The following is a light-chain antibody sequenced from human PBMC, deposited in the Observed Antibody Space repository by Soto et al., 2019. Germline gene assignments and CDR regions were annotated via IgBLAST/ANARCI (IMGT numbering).Light chain of an antibody. CDR2: YTS. CDR1: QSVSSD. V-gene: IGKV3-15*01. CDR3: QQYNSYSPRT. Sequence: EIVMTQSPATLSVSPGESATLSCRASQSVSSDLAWYQQKPGQAPRLLIYYTSTRATGFPARFSGGGSGTEFTLTISSLQPYDFATYYCQQYNSYSPRTFGQGTKVDI. J-gene: IGKJ1*01.